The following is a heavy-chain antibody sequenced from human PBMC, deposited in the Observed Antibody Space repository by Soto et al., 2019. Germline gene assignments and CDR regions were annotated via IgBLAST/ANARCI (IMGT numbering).Heavy chain of an antibody. Sequence: EVQLVESGGGLVQPGGSLRLSCAASGFTFRIYSMNWIRQAPGKGLEWVSYMTSDMKTIHYADSVKGRFTISRDNARNSVYLQMMSLRDEDTAVYYCARSVEGHFDYWGQGTLVTVSS. CDR3: ARSVEGHFDY. CDR1: GFTFRIYS. CDR2: MTSDMKTI. D-gene: IGHD6-19*01. V-gene: IGHV3-48*02. J-gene: IGHJ4*02.